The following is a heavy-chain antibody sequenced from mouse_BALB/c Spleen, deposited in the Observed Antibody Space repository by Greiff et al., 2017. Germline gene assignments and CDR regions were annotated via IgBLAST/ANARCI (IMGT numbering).Heavy chain of an antibody. D-gene: IGHD2-13*01. V-gene: IGHV1S135*01. CDR1: GYSFTSYY. CDR3: ARNGEAWFAY. Sequence: EVQLQESGPELMKPGASVKISCKASGYSFTSYYMHWVKQSHGKSLEWIGYIDPFNGGTSYNQKFKGKATLTVDKSSSTAYMHLSSLTSEDSAVYYCARNGEAWFAYWGQGTLVTVSA. CDR2: IDPFNGGT. J-gene: IGHJ3*01.